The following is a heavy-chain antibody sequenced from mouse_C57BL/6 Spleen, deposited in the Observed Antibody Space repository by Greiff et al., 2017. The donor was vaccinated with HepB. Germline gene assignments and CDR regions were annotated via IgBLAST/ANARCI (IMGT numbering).Heavy chain of an antibody. J-gene: IGHJ4*01. D-gene: IGHD2-3*01. CDR1: GYAFSSSW. CDR2: IYPGDGDT. V-gene: IGHV1-82*01. Sequence: VQLQQSGAELVKPGASVKLSCKASGYAFSSSWMNWVKQRPGKGLEWIGRIYPGDGDTNYNGKFKGKATLTADKSSSTAYMQLSSLTSEDSAVYFCARLDDGYYPYAMDYWGQGTSVTVSS. CDR3: ARLDDGYYPYAMDY.